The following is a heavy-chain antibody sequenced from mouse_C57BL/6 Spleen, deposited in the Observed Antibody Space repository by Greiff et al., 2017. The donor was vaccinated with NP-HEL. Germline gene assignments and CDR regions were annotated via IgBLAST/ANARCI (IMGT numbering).Heavy chain of an antibody. V-gene: IGHV3-6*01. CDR3: AREVDSSGYAMDY. CDR2: ISYDGSN. CDR1: GYSITSGYY. J-gene: IGHJ4*01. D-gene: IGHD3-2*01. Sequence: VQLKESGPGLVKPSQSLSLTCSVTGYSITSGYYWNWIRQFPGNKLEWMGYISYDGSNNYNPSLKNRISITRDTSKNQFFLKLNSVTTEDTATYYCAREVDSSGYAMDYWGQGTSVTVSS.